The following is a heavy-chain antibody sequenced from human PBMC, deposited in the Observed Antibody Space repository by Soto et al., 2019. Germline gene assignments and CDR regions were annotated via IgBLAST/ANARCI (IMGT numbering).Heavy chain of an antibody. CDR3: ARAGIAVAGSFDY. V-gene: IGHV4-59*12. CDR2: IYYSGST. J-gene: IGHJ4*02. D-gene: IGHD6-19*01. CDR1: GGSISSDY. Sequence: PSETLSLTCTVSGGSISSDYWSWIRQPPGKGLEWIGYIYYSGSTNYNPSLKSRVTISVDKSKNQFSLKLSSVTAADTAVYYCARAGIAVAGSFDYWGQG.